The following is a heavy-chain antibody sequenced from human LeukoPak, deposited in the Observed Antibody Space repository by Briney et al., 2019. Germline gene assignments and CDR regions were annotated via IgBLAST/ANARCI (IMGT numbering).Heavy chain of an antibody. V-gene: IGHV1-8*01. CDR1: GYTFTSYD. J-gene: IGHJ6*02. D-gene: IGHD5-12*01. CDR2: MNPNSGNT. CDR3: ARFRRGYSGYEGARSRVGPSDV. Sequence: ASVKVSCKASGYTFTSYDINWVRQATGQGLEWMGWMNPNSGNTGYAQKFQGRVTMTRNTSISTAYMELSSLRSEDTAVYYCARFRRGYSGYEGARSRVGPSDVWGQGTTVAVSS.